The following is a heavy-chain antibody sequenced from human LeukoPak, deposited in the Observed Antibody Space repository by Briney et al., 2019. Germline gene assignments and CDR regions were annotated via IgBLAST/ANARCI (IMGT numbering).Heavy chain of an antibody. J-gene: IGHJ4*02. CDR1: GFTFRSYS. CDR2: ISTSSSYI. D-gene: IGHD3-22*01. Sequence: GGPLRLSCVASGFTFRSYSMNWVRQAPGKGLEGVSFISTSSSYIHYADSVKGRFTISRDNAKNSLYLQMNSLRAEDTALYYCAKDSSGYDYWGQGTLVTVSS. V-gene: IGHV3-21*04. CDR3: AKDSSGYDY.